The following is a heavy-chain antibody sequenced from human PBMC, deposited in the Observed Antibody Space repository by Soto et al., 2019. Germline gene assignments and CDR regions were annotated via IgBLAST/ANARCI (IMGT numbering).Heavy chain of an antibody. D-gene: IGHD6-19*01. CDR2: ISAYNGNT. Sequence: ASVKVSCKASGYTFTSYGISWVRQAPGQGLEWMGWISAYNGNTNYAQKLQGRVTMTTDTSTSTAYMELRSLRSDDTAVYYCARDQAVAGTKIFDYWGQGTLVTVSS. V-gene: IGHV1-18*01. J-gene: IGHJ4*02. CDR1: GYTFTSYG. CDR3: ARDQAVAGTKIFDY.